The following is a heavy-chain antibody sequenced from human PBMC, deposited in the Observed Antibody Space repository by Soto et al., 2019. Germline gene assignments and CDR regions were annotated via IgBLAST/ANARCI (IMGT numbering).Heavy chain of an antibody. CDR3: SRHTANPYNIDY. CDR1: GFSFSSYS. V-gene: IGHV3-21*01. Sequence: EVHLVESGGGLVKPGGSLRLSCAASGFSFSSYSMNWVRQAPGEGLEWVSSIGSSSTYIYYADAVKGRFTISRDNAKNSLYLQMNSLRAEDKAVYYCSRHTANPYNIDYWGQGTLVTVSA. J-gene: IGHJ4*02. D-gene: IGHD1-1*01. CDR2: IGSSSTYI.